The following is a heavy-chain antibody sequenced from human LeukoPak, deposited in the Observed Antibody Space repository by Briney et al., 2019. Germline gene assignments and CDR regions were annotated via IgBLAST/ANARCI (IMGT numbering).Heavy chain of an antibody. D-gene: IGHD6-13*01. V-gene: IGHV1-69*13. CDR3: ASPQIAAAGTINYYYYYMDV. J-gene: IGHJ6*03. Sequence: ASVKVSCKASGGTFSSYAISWVRQAPGQGLEWMGGIIPIFGTANYAQKFQGRVTITADESTSTAYMELSSLRSEDTAVYYCASPQIAAAGTINYYYYYMDVWGKGTTVTVSS. CDR2: IIPIFGTA. CDR1: GGTFSSYA.